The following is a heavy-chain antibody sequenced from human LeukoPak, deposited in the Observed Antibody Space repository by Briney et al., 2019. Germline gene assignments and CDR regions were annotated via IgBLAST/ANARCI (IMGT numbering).Heavy chain of an antibody. V-gene: IGHV3-7*01. Sequence: GGSLRLSCAASGFTFSSYWMSWVRQAPGKGLEWVANIKQDGSEKYYVDSVKGRFTISRDNAKNSLYLQMNSLRAEDTAVYYCARDDRTAAAGYYYYYMDVWGKGTTVTVSS. CDR1: GFTFSSYW. CDR2: IKQDGSEK. J-gene: IGHJ6*03. CDR3: ARDDRTAAAGYYYYYMDV. D-gene: IGHD6-13*01.